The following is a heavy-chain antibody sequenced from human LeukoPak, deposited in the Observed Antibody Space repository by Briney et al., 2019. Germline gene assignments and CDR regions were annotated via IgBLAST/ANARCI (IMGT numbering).Heavy chain of an antibody. D-gene: IGHD1-26*01. CDR2: ISGSGGST. CDR3: ARDSYEWDFYYYYYMDV. J-gene: IGHJ6*03. CDR1: GFTFSVYG. Sequence: PGGSLRLSCAVSGFTFSVYGMSWVRQAPGKGLEWVSGISGSGGSTYYADSVKGRFTISRDNSKNTLFLQMNSLRAEDTAAYYCARDSYEWDFYYYYYMDVWGKGTTVTVSS. V-gene: IGHV3-23*01.